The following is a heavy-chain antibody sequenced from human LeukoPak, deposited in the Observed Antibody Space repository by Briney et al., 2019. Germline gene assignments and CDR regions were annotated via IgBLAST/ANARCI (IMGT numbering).Heavy chain of an antibody. V-gene: IGHV3-9*01. Sequence: PGGSLRLSCAASGFTFDDYAMHWVRQAPGKGLEWVSNISWNSGSIGYADSVKGRFTISRDNAKNSLYLQMNSLRAEDTALYYCAKDIAYDSRGYYSDWGQGTLVTASS. CDR3: AKDIAYDSRGYYSD. CDR1: GFTFDDYA. J-gene: IGHJ4*02. D-gene: IGHD3-22*01. CDR2: ISWNSGSI.